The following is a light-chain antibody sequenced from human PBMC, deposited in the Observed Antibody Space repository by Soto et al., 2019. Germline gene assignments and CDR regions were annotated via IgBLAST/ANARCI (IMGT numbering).Light chain of an antibody. Sequence: QSALTQPPSVSGSPGQSVAISCSGTSSDVGGYNYVSWYQQYPGRAPKLMIYDVNKRPSGVPDRFFGSKSGNTASLTVSGLQAEDEADYYCVSYAGSSHPAFGGGTKLTVL. J-gene: IGLJ2*01. CDR1: SSDVGGYNY. CDR2: DVN. V-gene: IGLV2-8*01. CDR3: VSYAGSSHPA.